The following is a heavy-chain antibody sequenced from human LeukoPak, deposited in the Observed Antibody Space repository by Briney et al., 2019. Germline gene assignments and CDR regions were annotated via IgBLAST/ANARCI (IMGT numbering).Heavy chain of an antibody. CDR1: GFTFSSYW. Sequence: GGSLRLSCAASGFTFSSYWMHWVRQAPGKGLVWVSRINSDGSSTTYADSVKGRFTISRDNAKNTLYLQMNSLRAEDTAVYYCARHQHHRGIVATIIGYWVQGTLVTVSS. CDR2: INSDGSST. V-gene: IGHV3-74*01. D-gene: IGHD5-12*01. J-gene: IGHJ4*02. CDR3: ARHQHHRGIVATIIGY.